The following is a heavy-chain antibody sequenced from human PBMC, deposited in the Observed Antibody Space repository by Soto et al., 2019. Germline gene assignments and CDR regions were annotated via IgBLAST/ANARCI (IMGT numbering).Heavy chain of an antibody. Sequence: NPSETLSLTCTVSGGSISSYYWNWIRQPAGKGLEWIGRIYSSGSTNYNPSLKSRIIMSLDTSKNQFSLKLTSVTAADTAVYYCARDHSFGGVYAFDIWGQGTMVTVSS. D-gene: IGHD3-16*01. V-gene: IGHV4-4*07. J-gene: IGHJ3*02. CDR2: IYSSGST. CDR3: ARDHSFGGVYAFDI. CDR1: GGSISSYY.